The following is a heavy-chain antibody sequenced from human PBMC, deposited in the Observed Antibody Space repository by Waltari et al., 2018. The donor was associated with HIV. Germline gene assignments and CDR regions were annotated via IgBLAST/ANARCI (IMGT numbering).Heavy chain of an antibody. V-gene: IGHV1-2*02. CDR3: ATSTGYSTSWGAFYI. CDR2: MSADSGAT. J-gene: IGHJ3*02. Sequence: QVQLVQSGAEVKKPGASVKVACRASAYTFTGYYMHWVRQAPGQGIEWMGWMSADSGATSHAQKFQGTVTMTSDTSITTSYLDLSSLTSDDTSVYYCATSTGYSTSWGAFYIWGQGTMVTVSS. D-gene: IGHD6-13*01. CDR1: AYTFTGYY.